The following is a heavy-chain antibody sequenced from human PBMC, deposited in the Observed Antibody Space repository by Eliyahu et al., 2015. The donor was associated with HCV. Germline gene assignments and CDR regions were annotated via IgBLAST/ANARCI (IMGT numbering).Heavy chain of an antibody. CDR1: GFTFXSYW. J-gene: IGHJ4*02. V-gene: IGHV3-7*01. Sequence: EVQLVESGGGLVQPGGSLRLSCAASGFTFXSYWMSWVRQAPGKGLGWVANIKQDGSEKYYVDSVKGRFTISRDNAKNSLYLQMNSLRAEDTAVYYCARSRHYYGSGSYSPVDYWGQGTLVTVSS. D-gene: IGHD3-10*01. CDR2: IKQDGSEK. CDR3: ARSRHYYGSGSYSPVDY.